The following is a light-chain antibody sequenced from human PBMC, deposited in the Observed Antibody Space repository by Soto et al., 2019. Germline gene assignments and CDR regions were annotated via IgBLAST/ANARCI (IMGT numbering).Light chain of an antibody. Sequence: EIVMTQSPATLSVSPGERATLSCRASQSVGSKLAWYQQKPGQAPRLLIYGASTRATGIPARFSGSGSGTEFSLTISSRQSEDFAVYYCQQYNNRPPLTFGGGNKVEIK. CDR3: QQYNNRPPLT. CDR1: QSVGSK. J-gene: IGKJ4*01. CDR2: GAS. V-gene: IGKV3-15*01.